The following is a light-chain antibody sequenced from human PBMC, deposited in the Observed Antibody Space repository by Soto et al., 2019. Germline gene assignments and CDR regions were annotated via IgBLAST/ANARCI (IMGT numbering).Light chain of an antibody. CDR2: NAS. J-gene: IGKJ1*01. Sequence: EIVLTQSPATLSLSPGERATLSCRASESVSSYLAWYQQKPGQAPRLLIYNASNRATGIPARFSGSGSGTDFTLTNSSIEPEDFAVYYCQQRSNWPPWTFGQGTKVEIK. V-gene: IGKV3-11*01. CDR1: ESVSSY. CDR3: QQRSNWPPWT.